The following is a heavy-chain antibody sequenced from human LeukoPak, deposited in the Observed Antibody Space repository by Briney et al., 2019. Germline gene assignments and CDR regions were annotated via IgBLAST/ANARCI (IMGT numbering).Heavy chain of an antibody. CDR1: GYTFTGYY. J-gene: IGHJ3*02. V-gene: IGHV1-2*02. CDR3: ARDRKGYSYGSDAFDI. CDR2: INPNSGGT. D-gene: IGHD5-18*01. Sequence: ASVKVSCKASGYTFTGYYMHWVRQAPGQGLEWMGWINPNSGGTNYAQKLQGRVTMTTDTSTSTAYMELRSLRSDDTAVYYCARDRKGYSYGSDAFDIWGQGTMVTVSS.